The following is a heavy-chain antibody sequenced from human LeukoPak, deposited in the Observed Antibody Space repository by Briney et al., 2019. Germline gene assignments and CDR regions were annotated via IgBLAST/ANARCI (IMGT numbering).Heavy chain of an antibody. CDR1: AGSINSYY. J-gene: IGHJ4*02. CDR2: MYCSGRT. D-gene: IGHD3-16*01. CDR3: ARDRGPCDYVWGVWDY. V-gene: IGHV4-59*01. Sequence: KPSETLSLTCTVSAGSINSYYWSWIRQPPGKAVVCIGYMYCSGRTNYNPSLKSRVTISVDTSKNQFSLKLSSVTAADTAVYYCARDRGPCDYVWGVWDYWGQGTLVTVSS.